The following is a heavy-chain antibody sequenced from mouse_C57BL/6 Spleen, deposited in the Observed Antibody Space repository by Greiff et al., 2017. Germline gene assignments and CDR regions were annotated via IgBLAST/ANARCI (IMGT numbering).Heavy chain of an antibody. Sequence: QVQLKESGAELVKPGASVKMSCKASGYTFTSYWITWVKQRPGQGLEWIGDIYPGSGSTNYNEKFKSKATLTVDTSSSTAYMQLSSLTSEDSAVYYCAREVAQATDDYWGQGTTLTVSS. D-gene: IGHD3-2*02. CDR3: AREVAQATDDY. CDR2: IYPGSGST. J-gene: IGHJ2*01. V-gene: IGHV1-55*01. CDR1: GYTFTSYW.